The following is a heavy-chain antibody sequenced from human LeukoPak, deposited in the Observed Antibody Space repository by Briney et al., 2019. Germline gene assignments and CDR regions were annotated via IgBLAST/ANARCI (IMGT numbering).Heavy chain of an antibody. CDR3: ASQSIAGYYFDY. CDR1: GLTVSSHY. Sequence: GSLRLSCAASGLTVSSHYMNWVRQAPGKGLEWVSSISSSSSYIYYADSVKGRFTISRDNAKNSLYLQMNSLRAEDTAVYYCASQSIAGYYFDYWGQGTLVTVSS. CDR2: ISSSSSYI. D-gene: IGHD6-6*01. J-gene: IGHJ4*02. V-gene: IGHV3-21*01.